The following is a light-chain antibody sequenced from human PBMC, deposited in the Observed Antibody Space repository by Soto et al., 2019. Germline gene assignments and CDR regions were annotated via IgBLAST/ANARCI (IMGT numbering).Light chain of an antibody. CDR3: HQRQYWPPIT. V-gene: IGKV3D-20*02. J-gene: IGKJ5*01. Sequence: EIVLTQSPGTLSLSPGERATLSCRASQSVSSSYLAWYRQKPGQAPRLLISDASNRATGIPARFSGSGSGTDFTLTISSLEPEDFAVYYCHQRQYWPPITFGQGTRLEIK. CDR1: QSVSSSY. CDR2: DAS.